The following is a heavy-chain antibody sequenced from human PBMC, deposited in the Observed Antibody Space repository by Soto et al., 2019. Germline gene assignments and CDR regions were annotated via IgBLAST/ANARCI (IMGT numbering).Heavy chain of an antibody. D-gene: IGHD5-18*01. CDR2: ISGSGASA. CDR1: EFSFGGYA. CDR3: EQGSRGYTTYYFDY. J-gene: IGHJ4*02. V-gene: IGHV3-23*01. Sequence: EVQLLESGGGLVQPGGSLRLSCAASEFSFGGYAMSWVRQAPGKGLEWVSSISGSGASAFYAASVRGRFTISRDNTGNTVSLQMNSLRDKDKALYQHEQGSRGYTTYYFDYWGQGTRITVSS.